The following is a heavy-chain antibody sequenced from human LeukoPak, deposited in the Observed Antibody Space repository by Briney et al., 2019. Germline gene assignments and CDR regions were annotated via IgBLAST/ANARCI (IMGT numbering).Heavy chain of an antibody. CDR2: XIPIFGTA. V-gene: IGHV1-69*01. D-gene: IGHD1-14*01. Sequence: ISXVRQAPGQGLEXMGGXIPIFGTANYAQKFQGRVTITADESTSTAYMELSSLRSEDTAVYYCARDYGTFGQRNWFDPWGQGTLVTVSS. CDR3: ARDYGTFGQRNWFDP. J-gene: IGHJ5*02.